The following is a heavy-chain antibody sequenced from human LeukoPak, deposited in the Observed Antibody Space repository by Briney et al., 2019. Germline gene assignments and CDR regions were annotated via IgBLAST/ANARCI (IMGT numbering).Heavy chain of an antibody. CDR3: ARDAMDYYDSSGYPLYYFDY. CDR1: GFTFSSYG. D-gene: IGHD3-22*01. J-gene: IGHJ4*02. CDR2: IWYDGSNK. V-gene: IGHV3-33*01. Sequence: PGRSLRLSCAASGFTFSSYGMHWVRQAPGKGLEWVAVIWYDGSNKYYADSVKGRFTISRDNSKNTLYLQMNSLRAEDTAVYYCARDAMDYYDSSGYPLYYFDYWGQGTLFTVSS.